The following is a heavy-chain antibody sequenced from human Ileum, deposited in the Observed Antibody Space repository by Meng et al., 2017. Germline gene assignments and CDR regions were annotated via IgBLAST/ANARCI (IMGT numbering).Heavy chain of an antibody. CDR3: ARPLYCSGGCSGLTGMDV. CDR1: GFTFSSYW. V-gene: IGHV3-7*01. D-gene: IGHD2-15*01. Sequence: GESLKISCVASGFTFSSYWMTWVRQAPGKGLEWVANIKQDGSEKHYVDSVKGRFTISRDNAKNSLCLQMNSLRAEDTAVYYCARPLYCSGGCSGLTGMDVWGQGTTVTVSS. CDR2: IKQDGSEK. J-gene: IGHJ6*02.